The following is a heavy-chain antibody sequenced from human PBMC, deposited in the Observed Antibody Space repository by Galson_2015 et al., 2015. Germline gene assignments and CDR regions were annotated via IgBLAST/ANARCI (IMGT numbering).Heavy chain of an antibody. CDR2: MSGSGRST. CDR3: AKRGVGLSTKAFDI. V-gene: IGHV3-23*01. Sequence: SLRLSCAASRFTFTNYDMSWVRQAPGEGLEWVSGMSGSGRSTNYADSVKGRFTISRDNSKNTLYLQMSSLRAEDTAVYYCAKRGVGLSTKAFDIWGQGTMVTVAS. CDR1: RFTFTNYD. D-gene: IGHD1-26*01. J-gene: IGHJ3*02.